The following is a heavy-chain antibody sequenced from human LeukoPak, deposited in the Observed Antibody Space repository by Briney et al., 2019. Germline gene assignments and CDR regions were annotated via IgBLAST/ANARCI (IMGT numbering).Heavy chain of an antibody. V-gene: IGHV3-49*04. D-gene: IGHD2-2*02. CDR1: GFTFGDYA. CDR3: TSCSSISCYTFDFDY. CDR2: IRSKAYGGTT. J-gene: IGHJ4*02. Sequence: GGSLRLSCTASGFTFGDYAMSWVRQTPGKGLEWVGFIRSKAYGGTTEYAASVKGRSTISRDDSKSIAYLQMNSLKTEDTAVYYCTSCSSISCYTFDFDYWGQGTLVTVSS.